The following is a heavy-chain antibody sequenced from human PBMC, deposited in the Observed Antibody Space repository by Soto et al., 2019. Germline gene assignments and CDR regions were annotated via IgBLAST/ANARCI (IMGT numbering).Heavy chain of an antibody. D-gene: IGHD3-10*01. CDR2: INAVNGNT. CDR3: ARDHGGSGSWFDP. Sequence: ASVKVSCKASGYTFTMHWVRQAPGQRLEWMGWINAVNGNTKYAQKFQGRVTITTDTSTSTVYMELSSLRSEDTAVYYCARDHGGSGSWFDPWGQGTQVTVSS. J-gene: IGHJ5*02. V-gene: IGHV1-3*01. CDR1: GYTFT.